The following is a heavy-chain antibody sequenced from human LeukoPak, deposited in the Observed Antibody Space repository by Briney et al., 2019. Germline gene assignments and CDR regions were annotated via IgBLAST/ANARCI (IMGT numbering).Heavy chain of an antibody. Sequence: GASVKVSCKASGGTFSSYAISWVRQAPGQGLEWMGRIIPILGIANYAQKFQGRVTITADKSTSTAYMQLSSLRSEDTAVYYCARDGIAAAPGEGYWGQGTLVTVSS. CDR1: GGTFSSYA. V-gene: IGHV1-69*04. J-gene: IGHJ4*02. CDR2: IIPILGIA. CDR3: ARDGIAAAPGEGY. D-gene: IGHD6-13*01.